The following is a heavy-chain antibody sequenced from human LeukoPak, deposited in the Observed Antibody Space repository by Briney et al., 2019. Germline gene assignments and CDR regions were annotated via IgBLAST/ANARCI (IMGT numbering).Heavy chain of an antibody. V-gene: IGHV3-23*01. CDR2: ISGSGGST. CDR1: GFTFSSYA. D-gene: IGHD3-10*01. CDR3: ARGYYDSDY. Sequence: GGSLRLSCAASGFTFSSYAMSWVRQAPGKGLEWVSAISGSGGSTYYADSVKGRFTISRDNAKNSLYLQMNSLRAEDTAVYYCARGYYDSDYWGQGTLVTVSS. J-gene: IGHJ4*02.